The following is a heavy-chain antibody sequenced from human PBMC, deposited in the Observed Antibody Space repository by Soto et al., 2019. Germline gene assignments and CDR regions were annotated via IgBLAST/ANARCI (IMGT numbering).Heavy chain of an antibody. CDR1: GYTFTGYY. J-gene: IGHJ3*02. CDR2: INPNSGGT. Sequence: ASVKVSCKASGYTFTGYYMHWVRQAPGQGLEWMGWINPNSGGTNYAQKFQGWVTMTRDTSISTAYMELSRLRSDDTAVYYCARNRDIAVAGTRAFDIWGKGTMVTVAS. D-gene: IGHD6-19*01. CDR3: ARNRDIAVAGTRAFDI. V-gene: IGHV1-2*04.